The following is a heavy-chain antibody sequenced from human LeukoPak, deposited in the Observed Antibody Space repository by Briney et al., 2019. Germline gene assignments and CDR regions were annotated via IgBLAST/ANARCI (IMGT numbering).Heavy chain of an antibody. J-gene: IGHJ4*02. CDR2: ISSSSSYI. CDR3: ARGVYCSSTSCCIDY. D-gene: IGHD2-2*01. Sequence: GGSLRLSCAASGFTFSSYSMNWVRQAPGKGLEWVSSISSSSSYIYYADSVKGRFTISRDNAKNSLYLQMNSLRAEDTAVYYCARGVYCSSTSCCIDYWGQGTLVTASS. CDR1: GFTFSSYS. V-gene: IGHV3-21*01.